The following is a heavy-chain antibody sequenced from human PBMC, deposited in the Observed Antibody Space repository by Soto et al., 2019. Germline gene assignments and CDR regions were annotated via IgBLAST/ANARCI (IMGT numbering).Heavy chain of an antibody. V-gene: IGHV2-5*02. J-gene: IGHJ4*02. CDR2: IYWDDDK. CDR1: GFSLSTGGVG. D-gene: IGHD2-15*01. CDR3: AHRSVEVVAGSTHAFDY. Sequence: QITLKESGPTLVKPTQTLTLTCTFSGFSLSTGGVGVGWIRQPPGKALEWLALIYWDDDKRYNPSLQSRLTITEDAYNQVVLSMTNMDPVDTATYYCAHRSVEVVAGSTHAFDYWGQGSLVTVSS.